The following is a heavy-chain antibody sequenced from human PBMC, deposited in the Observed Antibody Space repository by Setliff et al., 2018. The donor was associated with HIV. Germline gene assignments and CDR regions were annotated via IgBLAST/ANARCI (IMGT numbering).Heavy chain of an antibody. CDR3: ARKHWINVFDY. CDR2: IYYNGRP. V-gene: IGHV4-59*01. D-gene: IGHD1-1*01. CDR1: NGSISTSY. J-gene: IGHJ4*02. Sequence: PSETLSLTCTVSNGSISTSYWSWIRQTPGKGLEWIGSIYYNGRPNYNPSLKSRVTMSVDTSKNQFSLKLTSVIAADTAVDYCARKHWINVFDYWGQGALVTVSS.